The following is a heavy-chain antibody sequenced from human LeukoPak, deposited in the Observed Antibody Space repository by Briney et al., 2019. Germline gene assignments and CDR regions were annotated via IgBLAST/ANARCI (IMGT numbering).Heavy chain of an antibody. CDR3: ARMGYCSSTSCYRDYHYGMDV. Sequence: PSETLSLTCTVSGGSISSYYWSWIRQPPGKGLEWIGYVYYSGSTNYNPSLKSRVTISVDTSKNQFSLKLSSVTAADTAVYYCARMGYCSSTSCYRDYHYGMDVWGQGTTVTVSS. V-gene: IGHV4-59*08. CDR2: VYYSGST. J-gene: IGHJ6*02. D-gene: IGHD2-2*02. CDR1: GGSISSYY.